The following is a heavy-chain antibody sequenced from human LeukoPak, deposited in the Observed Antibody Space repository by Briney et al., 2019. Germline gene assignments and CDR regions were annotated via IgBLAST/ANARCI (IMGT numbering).Heavy chain of an antibody. CDR2: INTNTGDP. Sequence: VASVKVSCKASGYTFTSYAIHWVRQAPGQGLEWMGWINTNTGDPTYARDFTGRFVFSLDTSVSTAFLQINSLKAEDTAVYYCARSVVVPGATDYWGQGTLVTVSS. CDR1: GYTFTSYA. D-gene: IGHD2-2*01. CDR3: ARSVVVPGATDY. V-gene: IGHV7-4-1*02. J-gene: IGHJ4*02.